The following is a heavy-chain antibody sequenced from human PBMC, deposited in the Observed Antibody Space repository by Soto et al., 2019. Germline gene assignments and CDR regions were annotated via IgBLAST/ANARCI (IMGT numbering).Heavy chain of an antibody. Sequence: QVQLQESGPGLVKASETLSLICTVSGGSISHYYWSWIRQSPGKGLEWIGYAYYSGSTDYNPSLKSQVTMSVATSKNQVSLKLNSVTTADTAVYYCARDRSTYGGGGTGEVKENWFDPWGPGTLVTVSS. J-gene: IGHJ5*02. CDR1: GGSISHYY. CDR3: ARDRSTYGGGGTGEVKENWFDP. CDR2: AYYSGST. D-gene: IGHD2-8*01. V-gene: IGHV4-59*01.